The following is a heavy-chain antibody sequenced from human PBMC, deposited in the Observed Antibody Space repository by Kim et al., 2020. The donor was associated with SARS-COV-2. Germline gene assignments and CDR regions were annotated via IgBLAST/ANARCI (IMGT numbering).Heavy chain of an antibody. D-gene: IGHD2-21*01. CDR1: GLTFNTYW. Sequence: GGSLRLSCAASGLTFNTYWMRWVRQAPGKGLEWVASINEDGSEMYYVESVKGRFTISRDNAKNSLYLQMNSLRAEDTAVYYCAGTMGIFAYDMWAQGTMV. CDR3: AGTMGIFAYDM. CDR2: INEDGSEM. J-gene: IGHJ3*02. V-gene: IGHV3-7*03.